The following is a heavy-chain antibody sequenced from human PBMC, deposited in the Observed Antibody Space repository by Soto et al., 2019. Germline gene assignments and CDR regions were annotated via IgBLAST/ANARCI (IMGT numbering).Heavy chain of an antibody. V-gene: IGHV3-7*01. CDR2: IKQDGSEE. D-gene: IGHD1-26*01. CDR3: ASNFRGRGDY. Sequence: GGSLRLSCAASGFTFSTYWMSWVRQAPGKRLEWVANIKQDGSEEYYVDSVKGRFTISRDNAKNSLYLQMNSLRAEDTAVYYCASNFRGRGDYWGQGTLVTVSS. CDR1: GFTFSTYW. J-gene: IGHJ4*02.